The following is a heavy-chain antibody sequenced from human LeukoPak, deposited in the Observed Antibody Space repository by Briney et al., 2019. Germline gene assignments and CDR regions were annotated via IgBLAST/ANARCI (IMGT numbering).Heavy chain of an antibody. J-gene: IGHJ4*02. V-gene: IGHV1-2*02. CDR1: GYTFTGYY. Sequence: ASVKVSCKASGYTFTGYYMHWVRQAPGQGLEWMGWINPNSGGTNYAQKFQGRVTMTRDTSISTAYMELSRLRSDDTAVYYCARDLAVVVSSGYWGQGTLVTVSS. CDR2: INPNSGGT. CDR3: ARDLAVVVSSGY. D-gene: IGHD3-22*01.